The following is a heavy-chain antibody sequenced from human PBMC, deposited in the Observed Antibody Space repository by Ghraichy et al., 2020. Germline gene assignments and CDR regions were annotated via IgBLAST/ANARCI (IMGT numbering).Heavy chain of an antibody. CDR3: ARENLLSGWLVS. D-gene: IGHD3-22*01. V-gene: IGHV3-66*01. CDR2: IYNDGSP. CDR1: GFTVRNNF. J-gene: IGHJ5*02. Sequence: GGSLRLSCAASGFTVRNNFMSWVRQAPGKGLEWVSGIYNDGSPNYADSVRGRFTISRDTSKNTLFLQMSSLRAEDTAVYYCARENLLSGWLVSWGQGTLVTVSS.